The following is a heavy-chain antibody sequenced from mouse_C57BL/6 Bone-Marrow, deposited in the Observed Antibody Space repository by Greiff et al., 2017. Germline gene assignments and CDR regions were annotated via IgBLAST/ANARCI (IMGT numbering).Heavy chain of an antibody. V-gene: IGHV5-2*01. CDR3: ARQLRLRFYYAMDY. J-gene: IGHJ4*01. CDR1: EYEFPSHD. CDR2: LNSDGGST. D-gene: IGHD3-2*02. Sequence: EVHLVESGGGLVQPGESLKLSCESNEYEFPSHDMSWVRKTPEKRLELVAALNSDGGSTYYPDTMERRFIISRDNTKKTLYLQMSSLRSEDTALYDCARQLRLRFYYAMDYWGQGTSVTVSS.